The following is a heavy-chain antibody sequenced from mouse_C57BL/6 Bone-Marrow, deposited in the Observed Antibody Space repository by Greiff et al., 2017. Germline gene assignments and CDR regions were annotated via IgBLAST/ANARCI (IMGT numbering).Heavy chain of an antibody. Sequence: EVKLQQSGPELVKPGDSVKISCKASGYSFTGYFMNWVMQSHGKSLEWIGRINPYNGDTFYNQKFKGKATLTVDKSSSTAHMELRSLTSEDSAVYYCARGGIYYYGSSYRYFDVWGTGTTVTVSS. J-gene: IGHJ1*03. CDR2: INPYNGDT. CDR3: ARGGIYYYGSSYRYFDV. CDR1: GYSFTGYF. V-gene: IGHV1-20*01. D-gene: IGHD1-1*01.